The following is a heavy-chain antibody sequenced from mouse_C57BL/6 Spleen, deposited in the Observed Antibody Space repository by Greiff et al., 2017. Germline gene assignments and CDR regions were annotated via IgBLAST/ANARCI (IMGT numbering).Heavy chain of an antibody. V-gene: IGHV3-6*01. J-gene: IGHJ2*01. D-gene: IGHD1-1*01. CDR3: AREALRYYFDY. CDR2: ISYDGSN. Sequence: DVQLQESGPGLVKPSQSLSLTCSVTGYSITSGYYWNWIRQFPGNKLEWMGYISYDGSNNYNPSLKNRISITRDTSKNQFFLKLNSVTTEDTATYYCAREALRYYFDYWGQGTTLTVSS. CDR1: GYSITSGYY.